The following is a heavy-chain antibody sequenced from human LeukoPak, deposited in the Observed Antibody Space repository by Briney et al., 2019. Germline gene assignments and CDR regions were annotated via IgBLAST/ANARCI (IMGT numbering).Heavy chain of an antibody. CDR1: GFTFSSYG. Sequence: SGRSLRLSCAASGFTFSSYGMHWVRQAPGKGLEWVAVIWYDGSNKYYADSVKGRFTISRDNSKNTLYLQMNSLRAEDTAVYYCAKGSIAAELSQWGQGTLVTVSS. J-gene: IGHJ4*02. V-gene: IGHV3-33*06. CDR3: AKGSIAAELSQ. D-gene: IGHD6-25*01. CDR2: IWYDGSNK.